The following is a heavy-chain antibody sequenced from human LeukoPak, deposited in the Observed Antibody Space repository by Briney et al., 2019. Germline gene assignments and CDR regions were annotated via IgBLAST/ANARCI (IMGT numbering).Heavy chain of an antibody. CDR3: AKTVWEFPVGNYYMDV. Sequence: GGSLRLSCGASGFIFSNYAMHWVRQAPGKGLEWVAVISYDGSNKYYADSVKGRFTISRDNSKNTLYLQMNSLRAEDTAVYYCAKTVWEFPVGNYYMDVWGKGTTVTVSS. CDR1: GFIFSNYA. CDR2: ISYDGSNK. D-gene: IGHD1-26*01. J-gene: IGHJ6*03. V-gene: IGHV3-30-3*02.